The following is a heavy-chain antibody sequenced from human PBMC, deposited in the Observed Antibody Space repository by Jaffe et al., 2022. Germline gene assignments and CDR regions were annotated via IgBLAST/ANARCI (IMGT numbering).Heavy chain of an antibody. Sequence: EVQLVESGGGLVQPGGSLRLSCAASGFTFSSYWMHWVRQAPGKGLVWVSRIDSDGSSTSYADSVKGRFTISRDNAKNTLYLQMNSLRAEDTAVYYCASGFSGSSWYTEAYYFDYWGQGTLVTVSS. D-gene: IGHD6-13*01. V-gene: IGHV3-74*01. J-gene: IGHJ4*02. CDR2: IDSDGSST. CDR3: ASGFSGSSWYTEAYYFDY. CDR1: GFTFSSYW.